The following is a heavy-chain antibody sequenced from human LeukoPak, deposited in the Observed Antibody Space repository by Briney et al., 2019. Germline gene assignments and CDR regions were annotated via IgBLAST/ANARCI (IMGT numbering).Heavy chain of an antibody. V-gene: IGHV3-66*01. Sequence: GGSLRLSCVVSGLTVSNYGMSWVRQAPGKGLEWVSVIYSGGSTYYADSVKGRFTISRDNSKNTLYLQMNSLRAEDTAVYYCARESLGSTGFDPWGQGTLVTVSS. D-gene: IGHD3-10*01. CDR2: IYSGGST. CDR1: GLTVSNYG. J-gene: IGHJ5*02. CDR3: ARESLGSTGFDP.